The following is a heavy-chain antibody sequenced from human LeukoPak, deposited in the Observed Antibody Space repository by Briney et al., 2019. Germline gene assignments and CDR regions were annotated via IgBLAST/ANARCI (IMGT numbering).Heavy chain of an antibody. CDR2: INPNSGGI. CDR1: GYTFTGYY. V-gene: IGHV1-2*02. Sequence: ASVKVSCKASGYTFTGYYMHWARQAPGQGLEWMGWINPNSGGINYAQKFQGRVTMTRDTSISTAYMELSRLRSDDTAVYYCARVVVIELDAFDIWGQGTMVTVSS. J-gene: IGHJ3*02. D-gene: IGHD3-22*01. CDR3: ARVVVIELDAFDI.